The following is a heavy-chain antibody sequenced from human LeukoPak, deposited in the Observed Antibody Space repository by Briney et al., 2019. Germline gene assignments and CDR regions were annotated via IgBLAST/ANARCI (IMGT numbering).Heavy chain of an antibody. CDR2: IYYSGCT. CDR3: ARKHRLAPRYCGGDCYSRSGMDV. J-gene: IGHJ6*02. CDR1: GGSISSYY. Sequence: SETLSLTCTVSGGSISSYYWSWIRQPPGKGLEWIGYIYYSGCTNYNPSLESRITISVDTSKNQYSLKLSSVTAADTAVYYCARKHRLAPRYCGGDCYSRSGMDVWGQGTTVTVSS. V-gene: IGHV4-59*12. D-gene: IGHD2-21*02.